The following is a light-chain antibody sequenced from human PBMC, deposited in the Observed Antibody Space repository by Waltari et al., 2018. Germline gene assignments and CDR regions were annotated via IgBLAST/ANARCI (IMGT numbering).Light chain of an antibody. CDR2: GAS. CDR3: QQSYTVELN. V-gene: IGKV1-39*01. Sequence: DIQMTQSPASLSASVGDRVTITCRASQSISTHLNWYQQIPGKAPTLLIYGASTLQSGVPSRLSGSGSGTDFTLTISSLQREDVATYYCQQSYTVELNFGRGTKVEIK. J-gene: IGKJ4*01. CDR1: QSISTH.